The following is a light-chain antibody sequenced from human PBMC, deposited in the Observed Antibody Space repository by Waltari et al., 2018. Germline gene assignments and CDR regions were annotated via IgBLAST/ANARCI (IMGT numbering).Light chain of an antibody. V-gene: IGKV3-20*01. J-gene: IGKJ1*01. CDR1: QSVGWS. CDR3: QHYVSLPVT. CDR2: GAS. Sequence: ENVLTQSLGTLSLPPGDRATLSCRASQSVGWSLAWYQQKPGRAPRLLIYGASSRATGIPDRFSASGSGTDFSLSISRLEPEDFAVYYCQHYVSLPVTFGRGTKVEIK.